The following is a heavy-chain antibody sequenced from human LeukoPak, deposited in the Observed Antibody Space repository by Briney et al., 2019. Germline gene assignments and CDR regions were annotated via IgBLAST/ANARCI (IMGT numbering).Heavy chain of an antibody. V-gene: IGHV1-24*01. D-gene: IGHD6-19*01. J-gene: IGHJ5*02. Sequence: ASVKVSCKVSGYTLTELSMHWVRQAPGKGLEWMGGFDPEDGETIYAQKFQGRVTMTEDTSTDTAYMELSSLGSEDTAVYYCATDAGAVAGTTGYNWFDPWGQGTLVTVSS. CDR1: GYTLTELS. CDR2: FDPEDGET. CDR3: ATDAGAVAGTTGYNWFDP.